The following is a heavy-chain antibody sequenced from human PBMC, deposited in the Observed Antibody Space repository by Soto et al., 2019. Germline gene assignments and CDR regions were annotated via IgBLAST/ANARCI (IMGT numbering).Heavy chain of an antibody. Sequence: EGSLRLSCAASGFSFCSYAPSRIRQALWKGLERVSTMSGSDAKTCYAYSGKCRFSISRDTVQSTLYLQMNSLRGDDTAMYCCARWRYLEYGCQGTRVTISS. V-gene: IGHV3-23*01. D-gene: IGHD2-15*01. CDR3: ARWRYLEY. CDR1: GFSFCSYA. J-gene: IGHJ4*02. CDR2: MSGSDAKT.